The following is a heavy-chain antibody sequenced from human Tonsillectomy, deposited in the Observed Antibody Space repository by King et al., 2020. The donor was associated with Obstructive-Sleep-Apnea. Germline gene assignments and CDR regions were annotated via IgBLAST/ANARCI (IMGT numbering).Heavy chain of an antibody. J-gene: IGHJ3*02. Sequence: VQLVESGGGLVQPGGSLRLSCAASGFIFSDFSMNWVRQAPGKGLEWVSYISSSSSTIYYTDSVKGRFPISRDNAKNSLYLQMNSLRAEDTAVYYCARDYAFDIWGQGTMVTVSS. CDR3: ARDYAFDI. CDR2: ISSSSSTI. CDR1: GFIFSDFS. V-gene: IGHV3-48*04.